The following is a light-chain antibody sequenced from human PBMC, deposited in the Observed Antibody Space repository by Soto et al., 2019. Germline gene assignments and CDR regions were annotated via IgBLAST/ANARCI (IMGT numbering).Light chain of an antibody. Sequence: DIQMTQSPSTLSASVGDRVTITCRASQSVRSWLAWYQQKPGRAPKFLIYDASSLESGVPSRFSGSGSGTEFTLTIRNLQPDAFATYYCQQYDNYPLTFGGGTKVEI. CDR3: QQYDNYPLT. J-gene: IGKJ4*01. CDR1: QSVRSW. CDR2: DAS. V-gene: IGKV1-5*01.